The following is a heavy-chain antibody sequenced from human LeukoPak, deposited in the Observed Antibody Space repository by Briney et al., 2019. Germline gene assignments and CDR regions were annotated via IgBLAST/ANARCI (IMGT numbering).Heavy chain of an antibody. CDR1: GGSISSGSYY. D-gene: IGHD6-13*01. V-gene: IGHV4-61*02. CDR2: IYTSGST. Sequence: PSETLSLTCTVSGGSISSGSYYWSWIRQPAGKGLEWIGRIYTSGSTNYNPSLKSRVTISVDTSKNQFSLKLSSVTAADTAVYYCARFYSSSCNWGQGTLVTVSS. CDR3: ARFYSSSCN. J-gene: IGHJ4*02.